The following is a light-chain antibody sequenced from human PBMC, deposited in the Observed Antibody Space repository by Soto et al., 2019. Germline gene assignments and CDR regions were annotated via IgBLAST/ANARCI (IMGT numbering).Light chain of an antibody. CDR2: EVS. CDR1: SSDVGGYNY. V-gene: IGLV2-14*01. J-gene: IGLJ1*01. CDR3: SSYTSSSTYV. Sequence: QSALTQPASVSGSPGQSITISCTGTSSDVGGYNYVSWYQQHPGKAPKLMIYEVSNRPSGVSNRFSGSKSRNTASLTIPGLQAEDEADYYCSSYTSSSTYVFGTGTKLTVL.